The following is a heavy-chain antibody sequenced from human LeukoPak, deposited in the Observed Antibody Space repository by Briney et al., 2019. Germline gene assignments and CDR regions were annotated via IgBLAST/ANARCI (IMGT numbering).Heavy chain of an antibody. V-gene: IGHV3-11*01. D-gene: IGHD1-1*01. CDR2: ISSSGSII. J-gene: IGHJ6*03. CDR3: ARQYSFNWSYYYYYMDV. Sequence: PGGSLRLSCAASGFTFSDYHMSWIRQAPGKGLEWVSYISSSGSIISYADSVKGRFTISRDNAKNSLYLQMNSLRAEDTAVYYCARQYSFNWSYYYYYMDVWGKGTTVTISS. CDR1: GFTFSDYH.